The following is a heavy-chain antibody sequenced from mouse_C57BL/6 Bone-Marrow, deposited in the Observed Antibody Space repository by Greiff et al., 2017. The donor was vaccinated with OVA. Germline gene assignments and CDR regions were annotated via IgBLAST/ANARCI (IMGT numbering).Heavy chain of an antibody. Sequence: VQLQQSGAELVRPGASVKLSCTASGFNIKDDYMHWVKQRPEQGLEWIGWIDPENGDTEYASKFQGKATITADTSSNTAYLQLSSLTSEDTAVYYCTTSGAMDYGGQGTSVTVAS. CDR2: IDPENGDT. V-gene: IGHV14-4*01. CDR1: GFNIKDDY. J-gene: IGHJ4*01. CDR3: TTSGAMDY. D-gene: IGHD3-1*01.